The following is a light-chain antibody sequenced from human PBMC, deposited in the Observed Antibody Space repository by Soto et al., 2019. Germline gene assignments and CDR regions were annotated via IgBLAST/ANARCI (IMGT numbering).Light chain of an antibody. Sequence: DIQMTQSPSTLSASVGDRVTITCRASQRISTWLAWYQQHPGEAPKLLIYGASYLESGVPSRFSCSGSGTEFTLTIDSLQPGDFAVNYCHQYNSYSPFSFGFGTRVDIK. CDR2: GAS. V-gene: IGKV1-5*01. CDR3: HQYNSYSPFS. CDR1: QRISTW. J-gene: IGKJ3*01.